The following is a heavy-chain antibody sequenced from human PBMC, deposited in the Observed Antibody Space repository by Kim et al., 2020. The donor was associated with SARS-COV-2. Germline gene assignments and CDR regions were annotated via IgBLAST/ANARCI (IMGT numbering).Heavy chain of an antibody. D-gene: IGHD5-18*01. J-gene: IGHJ4*02. CDR1: GFTFSSYG. CDR2: ISYDGSNK. V-gene: IGHV3-30*18. CDR3: AKARASGQLWLMGSFGY. Sequence: GGSLRLSCAASGFTFSSYGMHWVRQAPGKGLEWVAVISYDGSNKYYADSVKGRFTISRDNSKNTLYLQMNSLRAEDTAVYYCAKARASGQLWLMGSFGYWGQGTLVTVSS.